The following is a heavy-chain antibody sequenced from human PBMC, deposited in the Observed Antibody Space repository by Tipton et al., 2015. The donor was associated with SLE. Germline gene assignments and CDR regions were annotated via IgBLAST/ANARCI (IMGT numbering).Heavy chain of an antibody. Sequence: SLRLSCVASGFTFSDYWMHWVRQGPGKGLVWVSRVNSDGGDTIYADSVKGRFTISRDNAKNTLYLQMNSLRAEDTAVYYCARQAKFYYDSSGYSYFYYGLDVWGQGTTVTVSS. V-gene: IGHV3-74*01. CDR1: GFTFSDYW. D-gene: IGHD3-22*01. J-gene: IGHJ6*02. CDR3: ARQAKFYYDSSGYSYFYYGLDV. CDR2: VNSDGGDT.